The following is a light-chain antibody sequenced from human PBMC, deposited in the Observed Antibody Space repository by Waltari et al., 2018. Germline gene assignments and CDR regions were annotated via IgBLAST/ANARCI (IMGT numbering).Light chain of an antibody. CDR3: QQYFGIPLT. CDR1: QSVLYSSNNKND. J-gene: IGKJ4*01. Sequence: DIVMTQSPDSLAVSLGERATINCKSSQSVLYSSNNKNDLAWYQQKPGQPPKLLIHWASIRESGVPDRCSGSGSGTDFTLTISSLQAEDVAVYFCQQYFGIPLTFGGGTKVEIK. V-gene: IGKV4-1*01. CDR2: WAS.